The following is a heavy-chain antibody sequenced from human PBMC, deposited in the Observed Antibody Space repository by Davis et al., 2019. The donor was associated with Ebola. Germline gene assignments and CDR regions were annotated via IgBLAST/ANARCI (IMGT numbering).Heavy chain of an antibody. Sequence: GGSLRLSCAASGFTFTTYSMTWVRQAPGKGLEWVSSISSRSSYIYYAHSVKGRCTIPRDNAKKSLYLQMKSLRAEDTAVYYCARVLIGYSGYDFKADWFDAWGQGTLVTVSS. J-gene: IGHJ5*02. D-gene: IGHD5-12*01. CDR1: GFTFTTYS. CDR3: ARVLIGYSGYDFKADWFDA. V-gene: IGHV3-21*01. CDR2: ISSRSSYI.